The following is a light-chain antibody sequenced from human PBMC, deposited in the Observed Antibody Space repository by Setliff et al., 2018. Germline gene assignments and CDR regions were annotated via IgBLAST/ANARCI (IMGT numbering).Light chain of an antibody. J-gene: IGLJ1*01. CDR3: QVWDSGSEHYV. CDR1: NIGGKS. Sequence: SYELTQPPSVPVAPGKTARITCGGNNIGGKSVNWYQQKPGQAPVLVIYYDSDRPSGIPERFFGSNSGNTATLTISRVEAGGEADYYCQVWDSGSEHYVFGTGTKVTVL. CDR2: YDS. V-gene: IGLV3-21*04.